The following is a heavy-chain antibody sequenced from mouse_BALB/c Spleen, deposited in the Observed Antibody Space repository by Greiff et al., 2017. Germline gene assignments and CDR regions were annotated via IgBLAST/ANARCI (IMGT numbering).Heavy chain of an antibody. CDR3: ARDYYGLFAY. J-gene: IGHJ3*01. V-gene: IGHV5-6-3*01. D-gene: IGHD1-2*01. Sequence: EVKLVESGGGLVQPGGSLKLSCAASGFTFSSYGMSWVRQTPDKRLELVATINSNGGSTYYPDSVKGRFTISRDNAKNTLYLQMSSLKSEDTAMYYCARDYYGLFAYWGQGTLVTVSA. CDR2: INSNGGST. CDR1: GFTFSSYG.